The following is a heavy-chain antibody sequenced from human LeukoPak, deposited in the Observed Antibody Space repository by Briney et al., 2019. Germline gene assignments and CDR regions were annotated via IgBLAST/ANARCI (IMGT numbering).Heavy chain of an antibody. CDR2: ISGSGGST. CDR3: ASSYGSGSYYNCFDY. Sequence: GGTLRLSCAASGFTFSSYGMSWVRQAPGKGLEWVSAISGSGGSTYYADSVKGRFTISRDNSKNTLYLQMNSLRAEDTAVYYCASSYGSGSYYNCFDYWGQGTLVTVSS. J-gene: IGHJ4*02. V-gene: IGHV3-23*01. D-gene: IGHD3-10*01. CDR1: GFTFSSYG.